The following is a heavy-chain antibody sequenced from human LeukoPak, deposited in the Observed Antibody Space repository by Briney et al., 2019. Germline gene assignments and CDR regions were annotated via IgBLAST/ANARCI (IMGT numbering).Heavy chain of an antibody. D-gene: IGHD6-6*01. V-gene: IGHV3-7*01. J-gene: IGHJ4*02. CDR3: ARGGAARPDF. CDR1: GFTFSTNW. Sequence: PGGSLSLSGSASGFTFSTNWMNWFRQTPGKGLKWVAKIKADGGEKDHVPSVKGPFTISRDKAKNSLYLQMNSLRVEDTAVYYCARGGAARPDFWGQGTLVTVSS. CDR2: IKADGGEK.